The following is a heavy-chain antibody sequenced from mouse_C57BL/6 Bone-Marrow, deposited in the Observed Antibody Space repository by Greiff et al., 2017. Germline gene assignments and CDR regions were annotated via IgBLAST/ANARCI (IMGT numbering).Heavy chain of an antibody. CDR3: ARESLVLLRCYFDV. V-gene: IGHV1-85*01. CDR1: GYTFTSYD. D-gene: IGHD1-1*01. Sequence: VQLQQSGPELVKPGASVKLSCTASGYTFTSYDINWVKQRPGQGLEWIGWIYPGDGSTKYDEKFKGKATLTVDTSSSTAYMELHSLTSEDSAVYFCARESLVLLRCYFDVWGTGTTVTVSS. J-gene: IGHJ1*03. CDR2: IYPGDGST.